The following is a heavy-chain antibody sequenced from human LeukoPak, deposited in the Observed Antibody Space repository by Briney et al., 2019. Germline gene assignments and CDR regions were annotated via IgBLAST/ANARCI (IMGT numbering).Heavy chain of an antibody. J-gene: IGHJ3*02. Sequence: GGSLRLSCAASGFTFDDYGMSWVRQAPGKGLEWVSGINWNGGSTGYADSVKGRFTISRDNAKNSLYLQMNSLRAEDTALYYCARWGYCGGGSCYETSAFDIWGQGTMVTVSS. V-gene: IGHV3-20*04. CDR3: ARWGYCGGGSCYETSAFDI. CDR2: INWNGGST. CDR1: GFTFDDYG. D-gene: IGHD2-15*01.